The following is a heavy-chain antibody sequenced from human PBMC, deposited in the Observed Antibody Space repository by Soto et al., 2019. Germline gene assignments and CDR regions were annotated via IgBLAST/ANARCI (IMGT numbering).Heavy chain of an antibody. CDR2: VYSSGRT. CDR1: GVSIINNY. V-gene: IGHV4-4*07. J-gene: IGHJ4*02. Sequence: TLETLSLTCAVSGVSIINNYWTWIRQPAGKGLEWLGRVYSSGRTTYNPSLKSRLTMSVDTSKNQFSLHLTSVTAADTAVYYCARREDTFDFWGQGMLVTVSS. CDR3: ARREDTFDF.